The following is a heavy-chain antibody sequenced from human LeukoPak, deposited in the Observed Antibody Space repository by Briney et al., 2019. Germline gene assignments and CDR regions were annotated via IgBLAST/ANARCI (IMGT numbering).Heavy chain of an antibody. D-gene: IGHD5-18*01. Sequence: PSETLSLTCTVSGGSISSYYWSWIRQPPGKGLEWIGYIYYSGSTNYNPSLKSRVTISVDTSKYQFSLRLSSVTAADTAVYYCARVAMVTGYSFDYWGQGTLVTVSS. CDR1: GGSISSYY. J-gene: IGHJ4*02. V-gene: IGHV4-59*01. CDR3: ARVAMVTGYSFDY. CDR2: IYYSGST.